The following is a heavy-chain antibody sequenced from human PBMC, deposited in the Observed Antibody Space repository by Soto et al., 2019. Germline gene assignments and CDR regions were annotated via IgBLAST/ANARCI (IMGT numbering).Heavy chain of an antibody. CDR2: IIPIFGTA. CDR1: GGTFSSYA. J-gene: IGHJ6*02. CDR3: ASSSSILTGYYYYYYYGMDV. D-gene: IGHD3-9*01. Sequence: SVKVSCKASGGTFSSYAISWVRQAPGQGLEWMGGIIPIFGTANYAQKFQGRVTITADESTSTAYMELSSLRSEDTAVYYCASSSSILTGYYYYYYYGMDVWGQGTTVTVSS. V-gene: IGHV1-69*13.